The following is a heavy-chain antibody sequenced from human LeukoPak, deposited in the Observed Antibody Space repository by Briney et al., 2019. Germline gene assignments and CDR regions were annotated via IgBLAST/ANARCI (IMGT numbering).Heavy chain of an antibody. CDR2: IGGGDDI. Sequence: GGSLRLSCAASGFTFSTHAMSWVREAPGKRLEYVSGIGGGDDIHYADSVKGRFTVSRDNSKTTLFLQMNSLRAEDTAVYYCAKDATPGNSMWDYFDYWGQGTLVTVSS. V-gene: IGHV3-23*01. CDR3: AKDATPGNSMWDYFDY. CDR1: GFTFSTHA. J-gene: IGHJ4*02. D-gene: IGHD1-7*01.